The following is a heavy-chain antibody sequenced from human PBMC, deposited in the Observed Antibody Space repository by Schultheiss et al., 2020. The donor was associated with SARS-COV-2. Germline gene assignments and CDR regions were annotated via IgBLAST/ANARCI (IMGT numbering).Heavy chain of an antibody. D-gene: IGHD2-15*01. J-gene: IGHJ4*02. CDR2: IFSGDSHT. CDR1: GFTFTSHW. V-gene: IGHV5-51*01. CDR3: ARRCSGGSCPLSYYFDY. Sequence: GGSLRLSCKASGFTFTSHWIGWVRQMPGKGPEWMGVIFSGDSHTRYSPAFEGQVTISADKSITSAYLQWSSLKASDTAMYYCARRCSGGSCPLSYYFDYWGQGTLVTVSS.